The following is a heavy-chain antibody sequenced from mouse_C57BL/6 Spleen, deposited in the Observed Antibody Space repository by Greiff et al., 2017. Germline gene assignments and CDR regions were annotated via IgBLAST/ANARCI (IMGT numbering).Heavy chain of an antibody. Sequence: QVQLQQSGAELVKPGASVKLSCKASGYTFTSYWMHWVKQRPGQGLEWIGMIHPNSGSTNYNEKFKSKATLTVDKSSSTAYMQLSSLTSEDSAVYYCAREELGRGYYFDYWGQGTTLTVSS. CDR3: AREELGRGYYFDY. CDR1: GYTFTSYW. D-gene: IGHD4-1*01. V-gene: IGHV1-64*01. CDR2: IHPNSGST. J-gene: IGHJ2*01.